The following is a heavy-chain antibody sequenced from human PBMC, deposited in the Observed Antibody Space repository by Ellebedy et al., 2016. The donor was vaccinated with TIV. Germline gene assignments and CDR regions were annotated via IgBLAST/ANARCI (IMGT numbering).Heavy chain of an antibody. CDR2: ISYDGSNK. V-gene: IGHV3-30-3*01. J-gene: IGHJ4*02. CDR3: ARDRGYEFDY. CDR1: GFSFSTYA. D-gene: IGHD5-12*01. Sequence: GGSLRLSCAASGFSFSTYAMNWVRQAPGKGLEWVAVISYDGSNKYYADSVKGRFTISRDNAKSTLYLQMNSLRAEDTAVYYCARDRGYEFDYWGQGTLVTVSS.